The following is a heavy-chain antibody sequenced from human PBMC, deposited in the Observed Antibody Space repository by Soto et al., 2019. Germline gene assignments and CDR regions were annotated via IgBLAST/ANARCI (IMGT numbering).Heavy chain of an antibody. J-gene: IGHJ6*02. CDR3: ARGPLSVRDRAYYSGMDV. Sequence: EVQLVESGGGLAQPGGSLRLSCAASGFTIRNYDMHWVRQTTGKGLEWVSGIGDIDDPYYADSVKGRCTISREIAKNSSYRQMVGLRAADSNVTYGARGPLSVRDRAYYSGMDVVGQETAAT. CDR1: GFTIRNYD. V-gene: IGHV3-13*05. CDR2: IGDIDDP. D-gene: IGHD6-6*01.